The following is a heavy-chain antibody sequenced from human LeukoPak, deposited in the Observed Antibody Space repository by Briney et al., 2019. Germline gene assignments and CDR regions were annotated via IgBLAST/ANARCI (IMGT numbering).Heavy chain of an antibody. J-gene: IGHJ4*02. V-gene: IGHV3-30*18. Sequence: GGSLRLSCAASGFTFSSYGMHWVRQAPGKGLEWVAVISYDGSNKYYADSVKGRFTISRDNSKNTLYLQMNSLRAEDTAVYYCAKAVRVVAPFDYWGQGTLVTVSS. CDR2: ISYDGSNK. CDR3: AKAVRVVAPFDY. D-gene: IGHD2-2*01. CDR1: GFTFSSYG.